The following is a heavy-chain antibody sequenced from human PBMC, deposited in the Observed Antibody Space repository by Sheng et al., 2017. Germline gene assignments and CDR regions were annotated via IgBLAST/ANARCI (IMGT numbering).Heavy chain of an antibody. CDR3: AKDRSREDSGYDYWFDP. CDR1: GFTFSSYG. V-gene: IGHV3-23*04. D-gene: IGHD5-12*01. Sequence: EVQLVESGGGLVQPGGTLRLSCAASGFTFSSYGMSWVRQAPGKGLEWVSAISGSGGSTYYADSVKGRFTISRDNSKNTLYLQMNSLRAEDTAVYYCAKDRSREDSGYDYWFDPWGQGNPGHR. J-gene: IGHJ5*02. CDR2: ISGSGGST.